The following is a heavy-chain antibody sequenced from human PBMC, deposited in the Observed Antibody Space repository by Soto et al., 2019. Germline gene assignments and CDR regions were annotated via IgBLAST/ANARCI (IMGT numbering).Heavy chain of an antibody. CDR2: IYHSGST. CDR3: ARVGPVAATPWLNYFDY. V-gene: IGHV4-30-2*01. J-gene: IGHJ4*02. CDR1: GGSISSGGYS. D-gene: IGHD2-15*01. Sequence: QLQLQESGSGLVKPSQTLSLTCAVSGGSISSGGYSWSWIRQPPGKGLEWIGYIYHSGSTYYNPSLKSRVTISVDRSKNQFSLKLSSVTAADTAVYYCARVGPVAATPWLNYFDYWGQGTLVTVSS.